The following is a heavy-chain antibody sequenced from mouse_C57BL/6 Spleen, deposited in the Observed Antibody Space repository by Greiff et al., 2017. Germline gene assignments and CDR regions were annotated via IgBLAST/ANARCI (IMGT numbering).Heavy chain of an antibody. D-gene: IGHD2-4*01. CDR3: AWDDYYCVVWFAY. CDR1: GYTFTSYD. Sequence: VQLQQSGPELVKPGASVKLSCKASGYTFTSYDINWVKQRPGQGLEWIGWIYPRGGSTKYNEEFKGKATLTVDKSSSTAYMELPSLTSEDSAVYFCAWDDYYCVVWFAYWGPVTLVTLSA. J-gene: IGHJ3*01. V-gene: IGHV1-85*01. CDR2: IYPRGGST.